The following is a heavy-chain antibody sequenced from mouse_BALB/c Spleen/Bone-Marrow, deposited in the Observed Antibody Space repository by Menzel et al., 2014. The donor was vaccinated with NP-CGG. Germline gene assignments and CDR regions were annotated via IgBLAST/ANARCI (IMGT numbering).Heavy chain of an antibody. CDR2: INPSNGGT. J-gene: IGHJ2*01. Sequence: VQLQRSGAELVKPGASVKLSCKASGYTFTSYYMYWVKQRPGQGLEWIGEINPSNGGTNFNEKFKSKATLTVDKSSSTAYMQLSSLTSEDSAVYYCTRSTMITYFDYWGQGTTLTVSS. CDR3: TRSTMITYFDY. V-gene: IGHV1S81*02. D-gene: IGHD2-4*01. CDR1: GYTFTSYY.